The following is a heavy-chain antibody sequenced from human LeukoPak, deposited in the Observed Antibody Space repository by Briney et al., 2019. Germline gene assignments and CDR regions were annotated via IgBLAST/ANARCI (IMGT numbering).Heavy chain of an antibody. CDR2: INPNSGGT. J-gene: IGHJ4*02. D-gene: IGHD2-21*02. CDR1: GYTFTGYY. Sequence: ASVKVSCKASGYTFTGYYMHWVRQAPGQGLEWMGWINPNSGGTNYAQKFQGRVTMTRDTSTSTVYMELSSLRSEDTAVYYCARDRSLAYCGGDCYSISSFDYWGQGTLVTVSS. V-gene: IGHV1-2*02. CDR3: ARDRSLAYCGGDCYSISSFDY.